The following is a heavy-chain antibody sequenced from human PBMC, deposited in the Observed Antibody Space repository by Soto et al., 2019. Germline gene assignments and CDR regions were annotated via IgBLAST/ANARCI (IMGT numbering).Heavy chain of an antibody. D-gene: IGHD1-1*01. J-gene: IGHJ4*02. CDR3: ARDGKGAAYTHGPYYFDY. V-gene: IGHV3-48*02. Sequence: LRLSCAASGFPFSFYSMNWVRQAPGKGLEWISYITSTSSAINYADSVRGRFTNSKNNAMRSLFLHMNSLRYEDTAVYYCARDGKGAAYTHGPYYFDYWGQG. CDR2: ITSTSSAI. CDR1: GFPFSFYS.